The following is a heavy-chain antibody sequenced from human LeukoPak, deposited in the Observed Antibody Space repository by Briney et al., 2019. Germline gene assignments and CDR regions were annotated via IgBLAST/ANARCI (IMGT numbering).Heavy chain of an antibody. CDR3: AKDVGKWESLHFFDF. CDR2: ISGSGAST. CDR1: GFTLSTNA. V-gene: IGHV3-23*01. Sequence: GGSLRLSCLTSGFTLSTNAMSWVRQAPGKGLEWISGISGSGASTYYADSVKGRFTISRDDSRNTLYLQMNSLRGDDTAVYYCAKDVGKWESLHFFDFWGQGTLVTVSS. J-gene: IGHJ4*02. D-gene: IGHD1-26*01.